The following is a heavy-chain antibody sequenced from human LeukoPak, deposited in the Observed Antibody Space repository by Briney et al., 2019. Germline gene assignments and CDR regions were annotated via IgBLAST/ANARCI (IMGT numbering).Heavy chain of an antibody. CDR2: IYYSGST. D-gene: IGHD2-15*01. CDR3: AREWRGRYYYYYMDV. CDR1: GGSISSYY. Sequence: PSETLSVTCTVSGGSISSYYWSWIRQPPGKGLEWIGYIYYSGSTNYNPSLKSRVTISVDTSKNQFSLKLSSVTAADTAVYYCAREWRGRYYYYYMDVWGKGTTVTVSS. J-gene: IGHJ6*03. V-gene: IGHV4-59*01.